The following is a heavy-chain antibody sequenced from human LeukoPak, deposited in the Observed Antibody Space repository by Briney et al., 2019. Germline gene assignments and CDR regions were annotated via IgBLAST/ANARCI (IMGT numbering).Heavy chain of an antibody. V-gene: IGHV3-11*03. CDR2: ISSISSYT. CDR1: GLTFTDYY. J-gene: IGHJ5*02. Sequence: NSGRSLTLSWPPAGLTFTDYYMSCVRQPPRSGREWDSYISSISSYTNYADSVKGRFTISRDNAKNSLYLQMNSLRAEDTAVYYCARSPRYCSSTSCQGGNWFDPWGQGTLVTVSS. D-gene: IGHD2-2*01. CDR3: ARSPRYCSSTSCQGGNWFDP.